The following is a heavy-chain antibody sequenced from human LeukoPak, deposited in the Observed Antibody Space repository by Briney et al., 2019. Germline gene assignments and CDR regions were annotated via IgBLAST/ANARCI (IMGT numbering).Heavy chain of an antibody. D-gene: IGHD3-22*01. CDR1: GYTFTGYY. CDR3: ARDYYDSSGNAYSQH. Sequence: ASVKVSCKASGYTFTGYYMHWVRQAPGQGLEWMGWINPNSGGTNYAQKFQGRVTMTRDTSISTAYMELSRLRSDDTAVYYCARDYYDSSGNAYSQHWGQGTLVTVSS. CDR2: INPNSGGT. J-gene: IGHJ1*01. V-gene: IGHV1-2*02.